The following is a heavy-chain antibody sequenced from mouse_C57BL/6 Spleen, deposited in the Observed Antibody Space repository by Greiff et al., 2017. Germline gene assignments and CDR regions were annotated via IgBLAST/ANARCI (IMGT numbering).Heavy chain of an antibody. CDR2: IYPGDGDT. CDR1: GYAFSSYW. J-gene: IGHJ4*01. V-gene: IGHV1-80*01. D-gene: IGHD1-1*01. CDR3: ARSSWDYGSSYGAMDY. Sequence: QVHVKQSGAELVKPGASVKISCKASGYAFSSYWMNWVKQRPGKGLEWIGQIYPGDGDTNYNGKFKGKATLTADKSSSTAYMQLSSLTSEDSAVYFCARSSWDYGSSYGAMDYWGQGTSVTVSS.